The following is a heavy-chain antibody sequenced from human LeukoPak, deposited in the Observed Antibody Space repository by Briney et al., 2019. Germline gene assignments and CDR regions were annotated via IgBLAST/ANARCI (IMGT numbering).Heavy chain of an antibody. J-gene: IGHJ4*02. V-gene: IGHV3-48*01. Sequence: SGGSLRLSCAASGFTFRTYTMNWVRQAPGKGLEWVSYISSSSLIIDYADSVKGRFTISRDNAKNSLYLQMNSLRAEDTAVYYCAAGIRILEWLYPFPDYWGQGTLVTVSS. D-gene: IGHD3-3*01. CDR3: AAGIRILEWLYPFPDY. CDR1: GFTFRTYT. CDR2: ISSSSLII.